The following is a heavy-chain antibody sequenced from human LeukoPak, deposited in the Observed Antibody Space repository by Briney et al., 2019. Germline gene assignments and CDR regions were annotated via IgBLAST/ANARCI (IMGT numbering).Heavy chain of an antibody. CDR1: GFXXXSAW. V-gene: IGHV3-15*01. CDR3: ARGFCGSTNCYQGPFDF. D-gene: IGHD2-2*01. Sequence: LRLSXAXSGFXXXSAWMTWVRQAPGKGLEWVGHIKNKSNGCTTDYAAPVKGRFIISRDDSKNTLYLQMNSLRTEDTAVYYCARGFCGSTNCYQGPFDFWGQGTLVTVSS. J-gene: IGHJ4*02. CDR2: IKNKSNGCTT.